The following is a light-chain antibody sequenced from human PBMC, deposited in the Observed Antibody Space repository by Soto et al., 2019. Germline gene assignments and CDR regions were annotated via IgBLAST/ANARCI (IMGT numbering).Light chain of an antibody. CDR3: QQRRNWPRT. Sequence: EIVLTQSPATLSLSPGERATLSCRASQSVSSSLAWYQQKPGQAPRLLIYDASNRATGIPARFSGSGSGTDFTLTISSLEPEDFAVYYCQQRRNWPRTFGQGTKLELK. CDR1: QSVSSS. CDR2: DAS. V-gene: IGKV3-11*01. J-gene: IGKJ2*01.